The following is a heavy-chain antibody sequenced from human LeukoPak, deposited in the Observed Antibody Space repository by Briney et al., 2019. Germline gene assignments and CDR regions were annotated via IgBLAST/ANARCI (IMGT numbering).Heavy chain of an antibody. CDR2: INPNSGNT. CDR1: GYTFTSYD. D-gene: IGHD6-13*01. CDR3: ARIAAAGNRRLNY. V-gene: IGHV1-8*01. Sequence: VASVKVSCKASGYTFTSYDINWVRQATGQGLEWMGWINPNSGNTGYAQKFQGRITMTRNTSISTAYMELSSLTSEDTAVYYCARIAAAGNRRLNYWGQGTLVTVSS. J-gene: IGHJ4*02.